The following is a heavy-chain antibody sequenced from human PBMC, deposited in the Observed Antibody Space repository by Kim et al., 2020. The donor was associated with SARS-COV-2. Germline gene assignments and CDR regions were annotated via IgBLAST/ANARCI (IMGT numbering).Heavy chain of an antibody. Sequence: KGRFTISRDNAKNSLYRQMNSLRAEDTAVYYCARGASYYDFLTGDSAPDYWGQGTLVTVSS. V-gene: IGHV3-11*06. J-gene: IGHJ4*02. CDR3: ARGASYYDFLTGDSAPDY. D-gene: IGHD3-9*01.